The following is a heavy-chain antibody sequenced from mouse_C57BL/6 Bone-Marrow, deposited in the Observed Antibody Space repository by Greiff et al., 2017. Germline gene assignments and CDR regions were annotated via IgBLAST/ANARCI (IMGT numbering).Heavy chain of an antibody. J-gene: IGHJ2*01. CDR3: ARRTFNFFFDY. CDR2: ISNGGGST. D-gene: IGHD4-1*02. V-gene: IGHV5-12*01. Sequence: EVQVVESGGGLVQPGGSLKLSCAASGFTFSDYYMYWVRQTPEKRLEWVAYISNGGGSTYYPDTVKGRFTISRDNAKNTLYLQMSRLKSEDTAMYYCARRTFNFFFDYWGQGTTRTVSS. CDR1: GFTFSDYY.